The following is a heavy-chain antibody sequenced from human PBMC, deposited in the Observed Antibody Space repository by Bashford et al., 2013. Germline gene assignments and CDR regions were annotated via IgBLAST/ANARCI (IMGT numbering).Heavy chain of an antibody. CDR2: ISYDGSNK. D-gene: IGHD2-15*01. V-gene: IGHV3-30-3*01. Sequence: GGSLRLSCAASGFTFSSYAMHWVRQAPGKGLEWVAVISYDGSNKYYADSVKGRFTISRDNSKNTLYLQMNSLRAEDTAVYYCARERGYCSGGSCYSFDYWGQGTLVTVSS. CDR3: ARERGYCSGGSCYSFDY. CDR1: GFTFSSYA. J-gene: IGHJ4*02.